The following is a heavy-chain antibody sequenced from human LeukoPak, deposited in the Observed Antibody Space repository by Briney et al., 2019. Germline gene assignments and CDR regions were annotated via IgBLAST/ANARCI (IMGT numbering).Heavy chain of an antibody. CDR1: GYSFTSYG. CDR2: ISVHNGNT. CDR3: ARVSGSYGDTANY. J-gene: IGHJ4*02. Sequence: ASVKVSCKASGYSFTSYGISWVRQAPGQGLEWMGWISVHNGNTHYAQKLQGRVTMTTDTSTSTAYMELRSLRSDDTAVYYCARVSGSYGDTANYWGQGTLVTVSS. V-gene: IGHV1-18*04. D-gene: IGHD6-19*01.